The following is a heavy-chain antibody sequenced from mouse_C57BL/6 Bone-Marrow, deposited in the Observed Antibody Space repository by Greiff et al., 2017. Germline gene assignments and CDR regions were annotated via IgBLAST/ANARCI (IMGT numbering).Heavy chain of an antibody. CDR3: ARDRLYDYPDY. D-gene: IGHD2-4*01. Sequence: QVQLQQPGAELVMPGASVKLSCKASGYTFTSYWMHWVKQRPGHGLEWIGAIDPSVSYTNYNQKFKGKSTLTVDKSSSTAYMQLSSLTSEDSAIYYCARDRLYDYPDYWGKGTTLTVSS. CDR1: GYTFTSYW. CDR2: IDPSVSYT. J-gene: IGHJ2*01. V-gene: IGHV1-69*01.